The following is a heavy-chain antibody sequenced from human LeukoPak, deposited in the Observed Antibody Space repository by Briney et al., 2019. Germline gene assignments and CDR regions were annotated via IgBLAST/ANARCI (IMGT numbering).Heavy chain of an antibody. CDR3: ARGGARYYYGAGSYGDY. CDR2: ISSRSSTI. Sequence: GGSLRLSCPASGFTFSSYSMNWVRQAPGKGLEWVSYISSRSSTIYLEESVKGRLTISRDNAKNSLYLQMISLRDEDTSVYYCARGGARYYYGAGSYGDYWGQGTLVTVSS. V-gene: IGHV3-48*02. D-gene: IGHD3-10*01. J-gene: IGHJ4*02. CDR1: GFTFSSYS.